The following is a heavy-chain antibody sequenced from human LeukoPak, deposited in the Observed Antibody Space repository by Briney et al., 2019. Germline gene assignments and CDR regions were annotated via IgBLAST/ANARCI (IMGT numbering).Heavy chain of an antibody. CDR2: ISAYNGNT. CDR1: GYTFTSYG. D-gene: IGHD3-22*01. J-gene: IGHJ4*02. CDR3: ARGVYYYDTEENRFDY. Sequence: ASVKVSCKASGYTFTSYGISWVRQAPGQGLEWMGWISAYNGNTNYAQKLQGRVTMTTDTSTSTAYMELRSLRSDDTAVYYCARGVYYYDTEENRFDYWGQGTLVTVSS. V-gene: IGHV1-18*01.